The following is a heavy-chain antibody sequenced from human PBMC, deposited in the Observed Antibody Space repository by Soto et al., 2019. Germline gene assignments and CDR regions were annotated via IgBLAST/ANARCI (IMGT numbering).Heavy chain of an antibody. J-gene: IGHJ4*02. CDR2: ISSSGSYT. Sequence: GGSLRLSCAASGFTFSDYYLSWIRQAPGKGLEWVSYISSSGSYTNYADSVKGRFTISRDNAENSLFLQMNSLRAEDTGVYYCARTDYYDSSGSFGYWGQGTLVTVSS. V-gene: IGHV3-11*06. D-gene: IGHD3-22*01. CDR3: ARTDYYDSSGSFGY. CDR1: GFTFSDYY.